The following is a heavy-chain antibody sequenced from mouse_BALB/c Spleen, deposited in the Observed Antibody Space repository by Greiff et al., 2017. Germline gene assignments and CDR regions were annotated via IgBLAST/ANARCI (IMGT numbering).Heavy chain of an antibody. CDR1: GFTFSSYT. J-gene: IGHJ3*01. Sequence: EVKLVESGGGLVKPGGSLKLSCAASGFTFSSYTMSWVRQTPEKRLEWVATISSGGGNTYYPDSVKGRFTISRDNAKNKLYLQMSSLRSEDTALYYCASTALAYWGQGTLVTVSA. CDR2: ISSGGGNT. CDR3: ASTALAY. D-gene: IGHD1-2*01. V-gene: IGHV5-9*03.